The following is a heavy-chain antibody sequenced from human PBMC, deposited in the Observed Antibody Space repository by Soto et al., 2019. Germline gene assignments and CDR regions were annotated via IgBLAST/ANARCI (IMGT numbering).Heavy chain of an antibody. Sequence: QVQLQESGPGLVKPSETLSLTCTVSGGSISSYYWSWIRQPPGKGLDWIGYIYYSGRTNYNPSLKSRVTISVDTSKYQFSLKLSSVTAADTAVYYCARRYGYSFDYWGQGTLVTVSS. CDR1: GGSISSYY. CDR2: IYYSGRT. CDR3: ARRYGYSFDY. V-gene: IGHV4-59*08. D-gene: IGHD1-1*01. J-gene: IGHJ4*02.